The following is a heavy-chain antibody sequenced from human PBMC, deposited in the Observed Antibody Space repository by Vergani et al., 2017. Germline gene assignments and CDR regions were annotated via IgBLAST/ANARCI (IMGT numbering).Heavy chain of an antibody. CDR3: ARVRGSGGFFPSSYFYGMDV. V-gene: IGHV4-61*02. CDR1: GASINNDFYY. D-gene: IGHD3-10*01. Sequence: QVQLQESGPGLVKPSQTLSLTCTVSGASINNDFYYWHWIRQPAGKGLEWIGRIYVSGITDYNSSLQSRVSMSVETSKNQFSLTLNSVTAADTAVYYCARVRGSGGFFPSSYFYGMDVWVHGTTVTVSS. CDR2: IYVSGIT. J-gene: IGHJ6*02.